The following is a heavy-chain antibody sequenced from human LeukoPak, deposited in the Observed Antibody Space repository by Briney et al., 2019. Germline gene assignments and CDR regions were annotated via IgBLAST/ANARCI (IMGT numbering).Heavy chain of an antibody. CDR3: AKKVVVGATSPYSDFQD. CDR2: ISGSGVTT. D-gene: IGHD1-26*01. J-gene: IGHJ1*01. V-gene: IGHV3-23*01. CDR1: GFTFSSYA. Sequence: GGFLRLSGVASGFTFSSYAMSWVRQAPGKGLEWVSAISGSGVTTHYAGSVKGRFSISRDNSKNTLYLQMNSLRAEDTALYYCAKKVVVGATSPYSDFQDWGQGTLVTVSS.